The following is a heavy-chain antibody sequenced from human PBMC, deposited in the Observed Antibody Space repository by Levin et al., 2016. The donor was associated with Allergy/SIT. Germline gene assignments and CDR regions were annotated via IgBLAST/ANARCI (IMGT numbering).Heavy chain of an antibody. CDR3: ARGGESTYTYGSYYFDS. Sequence: GESLKISCAASGFTFSSYGMHWVRQAPGKGLEWVAVIWYDGGNKYYTDSVRGRFTISRDNSKNTLYLQMDSLRAEDTAVYYCARGGESTYTYGSYYFDSWGQGTLVTVSS. D-gene: IGHD5-18*01. V-gene: IGHV3-33*01. CDR2: IWYDGGNK. CDR1: GFTFSSYG. J-gene: IGHJ4*02.